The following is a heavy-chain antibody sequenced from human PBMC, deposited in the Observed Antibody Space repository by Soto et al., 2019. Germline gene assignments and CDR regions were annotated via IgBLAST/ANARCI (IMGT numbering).Heavy chain of an antibody. D-gene: IGHD3-3*01. V-gene: IGHV1-8*01. Sequence: QVQLVQSGAEVNRPGASVKVSCKASGYTFSSHDIIWVRQPAGQGLEWMGWMNPLKGLSKTTYLPSFRGRVVMTRETFESTAYLELSGLRSNDTAVYFCARGGTAAYDFWAHRRGDWLELWGQGTLLTVYS. CDR3: ARGGTAAYDFWAHRRGDWLEL. J-gene: IGHJ5*02. CDR2: MNPLKGLSKT. CDR1: GYTFSSHD.